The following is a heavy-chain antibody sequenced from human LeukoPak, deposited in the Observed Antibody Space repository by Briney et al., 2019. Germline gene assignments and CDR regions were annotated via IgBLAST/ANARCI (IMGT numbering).Heavy chain of an antibody. CDR1: GFSLSRFG. CDR2: IGGSGVNT. CDR3: AKVLPGPFHY. V-gene: IGHV3-NL1*01. Sequence: PGGSLRLSCVASGFSLSRFGMHWVRQAPGKGLEWVSAIGGSGVNTYYADSAKGRFTISRDNSKNTLYLRMNSLRAEDTAVYYCAKVLPGPFHYWGQGTLVTVSS. J-gene: IGHJ4*02. D-gene: IGHD1-1*01.